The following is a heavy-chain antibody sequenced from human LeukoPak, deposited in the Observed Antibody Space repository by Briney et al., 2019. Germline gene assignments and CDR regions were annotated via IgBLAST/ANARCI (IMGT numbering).Heavy chain of an antibody. Sequence: GGSLRLSCTASGFTVSDNYMIWVRQAPGKGLEWVSVTHSGGATYYADSVKGRFRLSSDNAKNTLYLLMDTLRAEDTASYYCARVVSSGWQWYIGLWGRGTLVTVSS. CDR2: THSGGAT. D-gene: IGHD6-19*01. V-gene: IGHV3-66*01. CDR1: GFTVSDNY. CDR3: ARVVSSGWQWYIGL. J-gene: IGHJ2*01.